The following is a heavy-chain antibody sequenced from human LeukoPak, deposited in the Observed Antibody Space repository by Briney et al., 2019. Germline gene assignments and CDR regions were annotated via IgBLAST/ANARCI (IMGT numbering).Heavy chain of an antibody. D-gene: IGHD2/OR15-2a*01. J-gene: IGHJ4*02. CDR3: ATDRFLH. CDR2: FDPEDGET. Sequence: ASVKVSCKVSGYTLTELSMHWVRQAPGKGLGWMGGFDPEDGETIYAQKFQGRVTVTEDTSTDTAYMELSSLRSEDTAVYYCATDRFLHWGQGTLVTVSS. V-gene: IGHV1-24*01. CDR1: GYTLTELS.